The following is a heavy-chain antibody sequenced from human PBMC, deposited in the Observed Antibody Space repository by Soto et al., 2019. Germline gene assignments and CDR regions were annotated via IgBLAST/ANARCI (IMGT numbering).Heavy chain of an antibody. V-gene: IGHV4-4*07. Sequence: QVQLQESGPGLVKSSETLSLTCTVSGGSISSYSWSWIRQPAGKGLEWIGHISSTGSTNYNPSLNNRVTMSLDTSKNQLSLRLASVTAADTAVYYCAREGRLWFGEVLTQVPGFDSWGQGALVSVSS. CDR2: ISSTGST. D-gene: IGHD3-10*01. J-gene: IGHJ4*02. CDR3: AREGRLWFGEVLTQVPGFDS. CDR1: GGSISSYS.